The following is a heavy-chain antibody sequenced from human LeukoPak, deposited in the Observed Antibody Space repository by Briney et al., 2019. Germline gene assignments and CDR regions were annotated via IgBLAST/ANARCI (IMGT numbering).Heavy chain of an antibody. D-gene: IGHD1-26*01. V-gene: IGHV4-39*01. CDR3: ARHLRSATGSYYWSDS. Sequence: SETLSLTCTVSGDSISSGSDYYWGWIRQPPEKGLEWIGGTYYSGSTYYNPSLKSRVTISVDTSKNPFSLKLSSVTAADAAVYYCARHLRSATGSYYWSDSWGQGALV. CDR2: TYYSGST. J-gene: IGHJ5*01. CDR1: GDSISSGSDYY.